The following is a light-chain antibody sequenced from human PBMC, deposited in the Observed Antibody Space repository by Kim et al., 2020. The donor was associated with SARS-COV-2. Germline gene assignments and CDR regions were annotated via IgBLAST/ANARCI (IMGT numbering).Light chain of an antibody. Sequence: SYELTQPPSVSVAPGKTVRITCGGNNIGSKSVHWYQQKPGQAPVLVIYYDSDRPSGIPERFSGSNSGNTATLTISRVEAGDEADCYCQVWDSSSDHWVFG. CDR2: YDS. J-gene: IGLJ3*02. V-gene: IGLV3-21*04. CDR3: QVWDSSSDHWV. CDR1: NIGSKS.